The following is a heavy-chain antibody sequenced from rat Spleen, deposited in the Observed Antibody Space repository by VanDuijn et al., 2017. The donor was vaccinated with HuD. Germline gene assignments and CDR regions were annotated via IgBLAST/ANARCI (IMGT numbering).Heavy chain of an antibody. V-gene: IGHV5S23*01. J-gene: IGHJ3*01. CDR3: ARHGIYNNYGWFAY. CDR1: GFTFSKYD. Sequence: EVQLVESGGGLVQPGRSLKLSCVGSGFTFSKYDMDWVRQAPMKGLEWVASISTGGGKTYYRESVKGRFRISRDNVKSTLYLQMDSLRSEETATYYCARHGIYNNYGWFAYWGQGTLVTVSS. D-gene: IGHD1-10*01. CDR2: ISTGGGKT.